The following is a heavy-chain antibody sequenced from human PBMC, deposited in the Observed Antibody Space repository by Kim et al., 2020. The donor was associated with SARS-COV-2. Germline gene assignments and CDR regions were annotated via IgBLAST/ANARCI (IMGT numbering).Heavy chain of an antibody. D-gene: IGHD2-2*01. J-gene: IGHJ4*02. Sequence: GYADSVKGRFTISRDNAKNTLYLQMNSLRAEDTAVYYCARAVPPRCYDRGQGTLVTVSS. CDR3: ARAVPPRCYD. V-gene: IGHV3-74*01.